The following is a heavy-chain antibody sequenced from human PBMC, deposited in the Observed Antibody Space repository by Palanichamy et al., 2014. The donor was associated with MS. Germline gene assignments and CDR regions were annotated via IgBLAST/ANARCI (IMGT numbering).Heavy chain of an antibody. Sequence: QVQLQQSGPGLLKSSQTLSLTCAISGDSVSSNNAAWNWIRQSPSRALSGWEGYTTGPSGIMIMQHLWKARITINPDTSKNQFSLQLNSVTPEDAAVYYCARVGCGAGTCLLGLDAWGQGTTVTVSS. CDR1: GDSVSSNNAA. CDR2: YTTGPSGI. V-gene: IGHV6-1*01. D-gene: IGHD2-15*01. CDR3: ARVGCGAGTCLLGLDA. J-gene: IGHJ6*02.